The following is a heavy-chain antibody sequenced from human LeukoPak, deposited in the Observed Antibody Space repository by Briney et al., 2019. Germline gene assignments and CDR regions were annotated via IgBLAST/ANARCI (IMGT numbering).Heavy chain of an antibody. CDR3: ARDSLYFCSSTSCHENAFDI. CDR1: GFTFSSYS. CDR2: ISSSSSYI. D-gene: IGHD2-2*01. Sequence: GGSLRLSCAASGFTFSSYSMNWVRQAPGKGLEWVSSISSSSSYIYYADSVKGRFTISRDNAKNSLYLQMNSLRAEDTAVYYCARDSLYFCSSTSCHENAFDIWGQGTMVTVSS. J-gene: IGHJ3*02. V-gene: IGHV3-21*01.